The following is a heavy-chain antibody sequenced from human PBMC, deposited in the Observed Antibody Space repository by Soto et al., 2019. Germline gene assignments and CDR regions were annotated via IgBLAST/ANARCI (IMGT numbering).Heavy chain of an antibody. D-gene: IGHD6-19*01. CDR1: GDTLSTNA. CDR3: ARGGFVAGLYDAMDA. CDR2: IIPMFGSP. V-gene: IGHV1-69*06. Sequence: QVKLVQSGAEVQKAGSSVKVSCKASGDTLSTNAISWLRQAPGQGLEWMGAIIPMFGSPKYAQKFLGRVTITADNPTSQLYMEMISLTSADTAVYYCARGGFVAGLYDAMDAWGQGTTVAVSS. J-gene: IGHJ6*02.